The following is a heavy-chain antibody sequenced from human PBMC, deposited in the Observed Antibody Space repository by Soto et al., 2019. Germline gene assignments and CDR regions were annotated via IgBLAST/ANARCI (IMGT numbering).Heavy chain of an antibody. J-gene: IGHJ5*02. CDR3: AQRRGYSYA. D-gene: IGHD5-18*01. CDR1: GGSFSSKA. CDR2: IIPIFGTA. V-gene: IGHV1-69*13. Sequence: PVKACCKDPGGSFSSKARSWVRQEPEQGLEWMGGIIPIFGTANYAQKFQGRVTITADESTSTAYMELSSLRSEDTAVYYCAQRRGYSYAWGQGTLVTVSS.